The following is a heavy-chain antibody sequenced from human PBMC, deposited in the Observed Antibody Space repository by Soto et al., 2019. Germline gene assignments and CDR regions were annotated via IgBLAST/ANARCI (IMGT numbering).Heavy chain of an antibody. D-gene: IGHD4-17*01. CDR2: IYYSGST. J-gene: IGHJ4*02. CDR1: GGSISSYY. CDR3: AKGGDYLTY. V-gene: IGHV4-59*01. Sequence: QVQLQESGPGLVKPSETLSLTCTVSGGSISSYYWSWIRQPPGKGLEWIGYIYYSGSTNYNPSLKSRVTISVDTSKNQFSLKLSSVTAADTAVYYCAKGGDYLTYWGQGTLVTVSS.